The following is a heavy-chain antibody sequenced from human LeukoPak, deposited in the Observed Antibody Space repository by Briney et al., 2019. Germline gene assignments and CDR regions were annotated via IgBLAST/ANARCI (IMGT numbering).Heavy chain of an antibody. V-gene: IGHV1-18*01. CDR2: ISAYNGNT. D-gene: IGHD6-13*01. J-gene: IGHJ4*02. Sequence: ASVKVSCKASGYTFTSYGISWVRQAPGQGLEWMGWISAYNGNTNYAQKLQGRVTMTTDTSTSTAYMELRSLRSDDTAVYYCAKAAQYSSSWYSSPYFDYWGQGTLVTVSS. CDR1: GYTFTSYG. CDR3: AKAAQYSSSWYSSPYFDY.